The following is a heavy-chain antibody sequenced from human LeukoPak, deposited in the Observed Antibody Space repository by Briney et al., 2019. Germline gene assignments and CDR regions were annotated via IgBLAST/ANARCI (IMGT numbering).Heavy chain of an antibody. CDR1: GFTFSNAW. Sequence: PGGSLRLSCAASGFTFSNAWMSWVRQAPGKGPVWFSHINTDGSITDYADSVKGRFTISRDNAKNTLYLQMNSLRAEDTAVYYCALRVSVPGGFDSWGQGTLVTVSS. CDR3: ALRVSVPGGFDS. D-gene: IGHD6-19*01. J-gene: IGHJ4*02. CDR2: INTDGSIT. V-gene: IGHV3-74*01.